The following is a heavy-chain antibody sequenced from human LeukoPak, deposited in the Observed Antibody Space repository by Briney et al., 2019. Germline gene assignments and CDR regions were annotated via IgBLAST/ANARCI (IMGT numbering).Heavy chain of an antibody. Sequence: SETLSLTCTVSGGSISSGSYYWSWIRQPAGKGLEWIGRIYTSGSTNYNPSLKSRVTISVDTSKNQFSLKLSSVTAADTAVYYCARSAKYYYGSGSYYYAFDIWGQGTMVTVSS. V-gene: IGHV4-61*02. D-gene: IGHD3-10*01. CDR1: GGSISSGSYY. CDR3: ARSAKYYYGSGSYYYAFDI. J-gene: IGHJ3*02. CDR2: IYTSGST.